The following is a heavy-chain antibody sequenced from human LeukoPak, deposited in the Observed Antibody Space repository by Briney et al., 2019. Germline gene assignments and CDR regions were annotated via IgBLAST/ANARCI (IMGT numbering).Heavy chain of an antibody. CDR2: IYYSGNT. CDR1: GGSISSYY. Sequence: SETLSLTCTASGGSISSYYWSWIRQPPGKGLEWIGYIYYSGNTNYNPSLKSRVTISVDTSKNQFSLKLSSVTAADTAVYYCARASNYNFWSDDPDAFDIWGQGTLVTVTS. J-gene: IGHJ3*02. CDR3: ARASNYNFWSDDPDAFDI. V-gene: IGHV4-59*08. D-gene: IGHD3-3*01.